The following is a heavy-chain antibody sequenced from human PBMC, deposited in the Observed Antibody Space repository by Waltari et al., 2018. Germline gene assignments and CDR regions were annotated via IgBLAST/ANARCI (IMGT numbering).Heavy chain of an antibody. V-gene: IGHV4-4*07. CDR1: GGSISSYY. Sequence: QVQLQESGPGLVKPSETLSLPCTVSGGSISSYYWSWIRQPAGKGLEWIWRIYYSGSTHSNPSRKGRVTMSVDTSKNQVSLKLSSVTAADTAVYYCAACTSGSHNTIDYWGQGTLVTVSS. CDR3: AACTSGSHNTIDY. D-gene: IGHD1-26*01. J-gene: IGHJ4*02. CDR2: IYYSGST.